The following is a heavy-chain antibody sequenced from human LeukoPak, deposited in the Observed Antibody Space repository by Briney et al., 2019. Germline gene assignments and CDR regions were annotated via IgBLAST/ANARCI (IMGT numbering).Heavy chain of an antibody. V-gene: IGHV1-2*02. CDR2: INPNSGGT. CDR3: ARVSWFDELPNY. D-gene: IGHD3-10*01. J-gene: IGHJ4*02. CDR1: GYTFTGYY. Sequence: SVKVSCKASGYTFTGYYMHWVRQAPGQGLEWMGWINPNSGGTNYAQKFQGRVTMTRDTSISTAYMELSRLRSDDTAVYYCARVSWFDELPNYWGQGTLVSVSS.